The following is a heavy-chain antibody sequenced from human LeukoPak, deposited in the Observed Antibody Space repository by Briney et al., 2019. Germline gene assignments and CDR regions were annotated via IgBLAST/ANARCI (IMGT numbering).Heavy chain of an antibody. Sequence: GGSLRLSCGASGFIFDTYGMHWVRQAPGKGLEWVANINQDGSGKYYVDSVKGRFTISRDNAKNSLYLQMNSLRAEDTAVYYCARIGFSSSSFDYWGQGTLVIVSS. CDR2: INQDGSGK. V-gene: IGHV3-7*01. J-gene: IGHJ4*02. D-gene: IGHD6-19*01. CDR3: ARIGFSSSSFDY. CDR1: GFIFDTYG.